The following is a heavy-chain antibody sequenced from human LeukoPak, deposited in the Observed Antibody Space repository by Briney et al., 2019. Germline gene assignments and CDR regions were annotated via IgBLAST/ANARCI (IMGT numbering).Heavy chain of an antibody. CDR2: ISYDGSNK. J-gene: IGHJ4*02. V-gene: IGHV3-30*04. Sequence: GGSLRLSCAASGFTFSSYAMHWVRQAPGEGLEWVAVISYDGSNKYYADSVKGRFTISRDNSKNTLYLQMNSLRAEDTAVYYCARRNDYGDYWGQGTLVTVSS. CDR1: GFTFSSYA. CDR3: ARRNDYGDY.